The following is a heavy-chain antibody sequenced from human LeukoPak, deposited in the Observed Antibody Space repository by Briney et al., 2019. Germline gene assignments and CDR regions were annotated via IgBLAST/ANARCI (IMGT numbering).Heavy chain of an antibody. D-gene: IGHD4-11*01. CDR3: ARTMTKEDLYYFDY. V-gene: IGHV4-59*08. J-gene: IGHJ4*02. CDR1: HGSISSYY. Sequence: SETLSLTCTVSHGSISSYYWSWIRQPPGKGLDWIGYIYYSGSTNYTPSLKSRVTISLDTFKNQFSLRLSSVTAPDTVVYYCARTMTKEDLYYFDYWGKATLVTAS. CDR2: IYYSGST.